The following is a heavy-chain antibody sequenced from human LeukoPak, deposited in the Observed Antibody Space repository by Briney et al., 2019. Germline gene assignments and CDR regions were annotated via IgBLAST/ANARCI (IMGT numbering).Heavy chain of an antibody. CDR1: GGSISSGGYY. CDR3: ARDSEDYYDS. V-gene: IGHV4-31*03. CDR2: IYYSGST. J-gene: IGHJ4*02. Sequence: SETLSLTCTVSGGSISSGGYYWSWIRQHPGKGLEWIGYIYYSGSTYYNPSLKSRVTISVDTSKNQFSLKLSSVTAADTAVYYCARDSEDYYDSWGQGTLVTVSS. D-gene: IGHD3-22*01.